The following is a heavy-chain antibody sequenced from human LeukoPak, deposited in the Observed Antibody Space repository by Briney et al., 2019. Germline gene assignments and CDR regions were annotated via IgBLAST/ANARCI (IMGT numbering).Heavy chain of an antibody. Sequence: GGSLRLSCAASGFSFSSYSFNWVRQAPGKGPEWVSSINTVSSYIYYADSLKGRFTISRDNAKNSVYLQMDSLRAEDSAVYYCARLRSNTDSSGFFYYYDYWGQGTLVTVSS. J-gene: IGHJ4*02. CDR3: ARLRSNTDSSGFFYYYDY. D-gene: IGHD3-22*01. CDR2: INTVSSYI. CDR1: GFSFSSYS. V-gene: IGHV3-21*06.